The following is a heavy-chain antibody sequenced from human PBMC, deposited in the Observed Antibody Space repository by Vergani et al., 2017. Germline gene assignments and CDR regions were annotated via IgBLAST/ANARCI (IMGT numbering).Heavy chain of an antibody. J-gene: IGHJ4*02. Sequence: EVQLLESGGGLVQPGGSLRLSCAASGFTFSSYAMSWVRQAPGKGLEWVSAISGSGVSTYYADSVKGRFTISRDNSKNTLYLQMNSLRAEYTAVYYCAKDSRYGYCSSTSCPFDYWGQGTLVTVSS. CDR2: ISGSGVST. V-gene: IGHV3-23*01. CDR1: GFTFSSYA. CDR3: AKDSRYGYCSSTSCPFDY. D-gene: IGHD2-2*03.